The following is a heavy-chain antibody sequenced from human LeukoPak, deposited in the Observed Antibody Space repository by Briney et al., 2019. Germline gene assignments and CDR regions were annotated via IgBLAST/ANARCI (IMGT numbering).Heavy chain of an antibody. CDR2: IYSGGST. D-gene: IGHD3-3*02. CDR3: AREISRTGAFDI. Sequence: GGSLRLSCAASGFTVSSNYMSWVRQAPGKGLEWVSFIYSGGSTYYADSVKGLFTISRDNSKNTLYLKMNSLRAEDTAVYYCAREISRTGAFDIWGQGTMVTVSS. CDR1: GFTVSSNY. V-gene: IGHV3-53*05. J-gene: IGHJ3*02.